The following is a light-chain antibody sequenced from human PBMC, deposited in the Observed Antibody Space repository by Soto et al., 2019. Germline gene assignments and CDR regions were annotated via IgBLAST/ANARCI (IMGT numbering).Light chain of an antibody. Sequence: QSALTQPRSVSGSPGQSVAISCTGTSCDVGGYNYVSWYQQHPGKAPKVMIYDVSKRPSGVPDRFSGSKSGDTASLTISGLQAEDEADYYCCSYAGGPYVFGTGTKVTVL. V-gene: IGLV2-11*01. CDR3: CSYAGGPYV. CDR2: DVS. CDR1: SCDVGGYNY. J-gene: IGLJ1*01.